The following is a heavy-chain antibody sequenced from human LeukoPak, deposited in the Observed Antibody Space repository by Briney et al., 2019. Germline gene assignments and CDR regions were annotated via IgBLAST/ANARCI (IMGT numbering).Heavy chain of an antibody. D-gene: IGHD4-23*01. CDR3: ARQHGGNYLDF. Sequence: PSETLSLTCTVSGVSISYNYWSWIRQPPGKGLEWIGQICYTGTTEYNPSLKSRGSMSLDTSKNQFSLRLSSVTAGDTAVYYCARQHGGNYLDFWGQGTLVTVSS. CDR1: GVSISYNY. CDR2: ICYTGTT. J-gene: IGHJ4*02. V-gene: IGHV4-59*01.